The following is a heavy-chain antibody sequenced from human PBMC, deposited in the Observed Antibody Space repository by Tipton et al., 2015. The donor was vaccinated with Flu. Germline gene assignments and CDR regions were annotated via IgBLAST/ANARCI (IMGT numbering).Heavy chain of an antibody. CDR1: GDSISSSSHY. V-gene: IGHV4-39*07. Sequence: TLSLTCTVSGDSISSSSHYWGWIRQPPGEGLEWIGSIYYSGSTYYNPSLESRVTISLDTSKKQFSLKLSSVTAADTAVYYCARQKGGISSGYYYYFDYWGQGTLVTVSS. J-gene: IGHJ4*02. CDR3: ARQKGGISSGYYYYFDY. D-gene: IGHD3-22*01. CDR2: IYYSGST.